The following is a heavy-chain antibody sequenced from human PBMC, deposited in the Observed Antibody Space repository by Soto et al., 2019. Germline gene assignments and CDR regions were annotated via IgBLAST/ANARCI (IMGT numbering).Heavy chain of an antibody. V-gene: IGHV4-31*03. J-gene: IGHJ5*01. CDR2: IYFTGSS. D-gene: IGHD6-13*01. CDR1: GGSINSAGYY. CDR3: ARGVGSSSWFDS. Sequence: QVQLQESGPGLVKPSQTLSLTCTVSGGSINSAGYYWSWIRQHPGKGLEWIGYIYFTGSSYYNPSLESRVNISVDTSKNQFSLMLISVSAADTAVYYCARGVGSSSWFDSWGQGALVTVSS.